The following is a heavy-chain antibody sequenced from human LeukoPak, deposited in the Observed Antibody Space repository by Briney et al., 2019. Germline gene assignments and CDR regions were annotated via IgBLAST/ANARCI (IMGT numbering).Heavy chain of an antibody. CDR1: GGSFSGYY. CDR3: ARGGIWSGYYRLFLDY. D-gene: IGHD3-3*01. V-gene: IGHV4-34*01. J-gene: IGHJ4*02. CDR2: INHSGST. Sequence: AETLSLTCAVYGGSFSGYYWSWVRQPPGKGLEWIGEINHSGSTNYNPSLMSRVTISVDTSKIQFSLKLSSVTAEDTAVSYCARGGIWSGYYRLFLDYWGQGTLVTVSS.